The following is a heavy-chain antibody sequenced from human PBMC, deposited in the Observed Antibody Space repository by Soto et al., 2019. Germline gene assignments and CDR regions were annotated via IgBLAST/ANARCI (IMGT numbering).Heavy chain of an antibody. V-gene: IGHV3-74*01. CDR2: INSDGSST. CDR3: ARAAPQWLDIDY. J-gene: IGHJ4*02. Sequence: EVQLVESGGGLVQPGGSLRLSCAASGFTFSSYWMHWVRQAPGKGLVWVSRINSDGSSTSYADSVKGRFTISRDNAKNTLYLQMNRLRAEDTAVYYCARAAPQWLDIDYWGQGTLVTVSS. D-gene: IGHD6-19*01. CDR1: GFTFSSYW.